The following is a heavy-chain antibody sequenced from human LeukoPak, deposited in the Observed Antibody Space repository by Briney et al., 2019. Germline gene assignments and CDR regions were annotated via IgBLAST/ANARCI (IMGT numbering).Heavy chain of an antibody. CDR3: ARVRGAGGSGSYYLYYYYYGVDV. D-gene: IGHD3-10*01. J-gene: IGHJ6*02. Sequence: ASVKVSCKASGYTFTSYGISWVRQAPGQGLEWMGWISAYNGNTNYAQKLQGRVTMTTDTSTSTAYMELRSLRSDDTAVYYCARVRGAGGSGSYYLYYYYYGVDVWGQGTTVTVSS. CDR1: GYTFTSYG. V-gene: IGHV1-18*01. CDR2: ISAYNGNT.